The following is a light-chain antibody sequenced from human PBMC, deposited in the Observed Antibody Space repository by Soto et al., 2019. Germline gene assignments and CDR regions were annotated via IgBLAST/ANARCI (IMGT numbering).Light chain of an antibody. Sequence: EIVLTQSPATLSLSPGERATLSCRASQSVNTYLAWYQQRPGQAPRLLMYDASNRATGIPARFSGRGPGTDFTLTIASLGPEDFAVYYCQQRSNWPLTFGGGTKVEIK. CDR1: QSVNTY. CDR3: QQRSNWPLT. J-gene: IGKJ4*01. CDR2: DAS. V-gene: IGKV3-11*01.